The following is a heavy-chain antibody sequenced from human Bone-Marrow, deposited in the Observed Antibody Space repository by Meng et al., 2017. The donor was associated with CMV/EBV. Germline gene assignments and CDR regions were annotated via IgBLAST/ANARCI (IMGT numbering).Heavy chain of an antibody. CDR1: GYIFTKYG. V-gene: IGHV1-18*01. Sequence: ASVKVSCKASGYIFTKYGVNWMRQAPGQGPEWMGWISAYNGDTMYAPKVQGRVTMTTDTSTSTAYMELRSLRSDDTAVYYCARSRNDAFDIWGQGTMVTISS. CDR3: ARSRNDAFDI. CDR2: ISAYNGDT. J-gene: IGHJ3*02. D-gene: IGHD1-14*01.